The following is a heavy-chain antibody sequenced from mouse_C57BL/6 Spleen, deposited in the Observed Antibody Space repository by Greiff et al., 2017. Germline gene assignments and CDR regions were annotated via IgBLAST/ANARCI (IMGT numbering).Heavy chain of an antibody. D-gene: IGHD2-3*01. V-gene: IGHV1-62-2*01. CDR1: GYTFTEYT. CDR3: ARHEVGKTFYDFYFDY. CDR2: FYPGSGSI. Sequence: VKLMESGAELVKPGASVKLSCKASGYTFTEYTIHWVKQRSGQGLEWIGWFYPGSGSIKYNEKFKDKATLTADKSSSTVYMELSRLTSEDSAVYFCARHEVGKTFYDFYFDYWGQGTTLTVSS. J-gene: IGHJ2*01.